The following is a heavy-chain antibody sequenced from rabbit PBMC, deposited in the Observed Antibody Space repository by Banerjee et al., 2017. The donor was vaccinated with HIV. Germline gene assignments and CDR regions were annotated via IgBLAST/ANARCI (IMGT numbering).Heavy chain of an antibody. V-gene: IGHV1S40*01. CDR3: ARGSATMTMVITGYYFNL. CDR2: IYGGSFGST. D-gene: IGHD2-1*01. J-gene: IGHJ4*01. CDR1: GFTISSSYY. Sequence: QSLEESGGGLVQPEGSLALTCKASGFTISSSYYMSWVGQAPVKGLEWVTCIYGGSFGSTVYASWAKGRFTISKTSSTTVTLQMTSLTAADTATYFCARGSATMTMVITGYYFNLWGPGTLVTVS.